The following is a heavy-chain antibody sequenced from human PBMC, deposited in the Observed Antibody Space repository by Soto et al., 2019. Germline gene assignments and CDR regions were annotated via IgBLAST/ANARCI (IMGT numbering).Heavy chain of an antibody. Sequence: ASVKVSCEASGYTFTSYAMHWVRQAPGQRLEWMGWINAGNGNSKYSQKFQGRVTITRDTSASTAYMELSSLRSEDTAVYYCARFSGYDGYFDYWGQGTLVTVSS. J-gene: IGHJ4*02. D-gene: IGHD5-12*01. CDR2: INAGNGNS. V-gene: IGHV1-3*01. CDR3: ARFSGYDGYFDY. CDR1: GYTFTSYA.